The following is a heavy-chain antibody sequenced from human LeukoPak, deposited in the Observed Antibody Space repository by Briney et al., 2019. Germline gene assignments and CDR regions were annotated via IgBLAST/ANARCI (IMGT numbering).Heavy chain of an antibody. CDR3: VRGCSSTSCYNY. V-gene: IGHV3-74*01. D-gene: IGHD2-2*02. J-gene: IGHJ4*02. CDR2: IDGDGSII. CDR1: GFTFSSYW. Sequence: PGGSLRLSCAASGFTFSSYWMHWVRQAPGKGLVWVSRIDGDGSIISYADSVKGRFTISRDSAKNTLYLQMNSLRAEDTAVYYCVRGCSSTSCYNYWGQGTLVTASS.